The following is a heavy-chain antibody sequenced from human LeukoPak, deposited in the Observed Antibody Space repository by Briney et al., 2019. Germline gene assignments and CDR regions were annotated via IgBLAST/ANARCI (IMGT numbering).Heavy chain of an antibody. J-gene: IGHJ6*02. CDR3: AREDLVLAVAHYYYYGMDV. Sequence: GGSLRLSCAASGFTFSSYSMNWVRQAPGRGLEWVSYISSRSSTIYYADSVKGRFTISRDNAKNSLYLQMNSLRDEDTAVYYCAREDLVLAVAHYYYYGMDVWGQGTTVTVSS. CDR2: ISSRSSTI. CDR1: GFTFSSYS. V-gene: IGHV3-48*02. D-gene: IGHD2-15*01.